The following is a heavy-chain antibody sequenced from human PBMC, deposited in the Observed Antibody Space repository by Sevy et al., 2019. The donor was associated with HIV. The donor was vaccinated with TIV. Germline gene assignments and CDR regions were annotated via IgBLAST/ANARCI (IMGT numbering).Heavy chain of an antibody. CDR1: GYTFTGYY. J-gene: IGHJ5*02. CDR2: INPNSGGT. V-gene: IGHV1-2*02. D-gene: IGHD2-2*01. Sequence: ASVKVSCKASGYTFTGYYKHWVRQAPGQGLEWMGWINPNSGGTNYAQKFQGRVTMTRETSICTAYMELSRLRSDDTAVYYCARVTLSGIVVVPAATSSNWFDPWGQGTLVTVSS. CDR3: ARVTLSGIVVVPAATSSNWFDP.